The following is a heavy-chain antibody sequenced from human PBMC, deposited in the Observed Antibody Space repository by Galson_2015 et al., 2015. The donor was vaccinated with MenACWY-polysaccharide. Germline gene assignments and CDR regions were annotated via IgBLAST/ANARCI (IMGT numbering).Heavy chain of an antibody. V-gene: IGHV6-1*01. Sequence: CAISGDSVSSNSAAWNWLRQSPSRGLEWLGRTYYRSKWYNDYAVSVKSRITINPDTSKNQFSLQLNSVTPEDTAVYYCARGHLRRDGYNWNWFDPWGQGTLVTVSS. J-gene: IGHJ5*02. CDR2: TYYRSKWYN. CDR1: GDSVSSNSAA. D-gene: IGHD5-24*01. CDR3: ARGHLRRDGYNWNWFDP.